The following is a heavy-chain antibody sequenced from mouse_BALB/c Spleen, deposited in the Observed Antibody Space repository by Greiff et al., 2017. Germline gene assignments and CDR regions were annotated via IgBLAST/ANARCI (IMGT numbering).Heavy chain of an antibody. CDR3: ARWGTNWDYFDY. V-gene: IGHV1-54*01. J-gene: IGHJ2*01. D-gene: IGHD4-1*01. CDR1: GYAFTNYL. CDR2: INPGSGGT. Sequence: VQLQQSGAELVRPGTSVKVSCKASGYAFTNYLIEWVKQRPGQGLEWIGVINPGSGGTNYNEKFKGKATLTADKSSSTAYMQLSSLTSDDSAVYFCARWGTNWDYFDYWGQGTTLTVSS.